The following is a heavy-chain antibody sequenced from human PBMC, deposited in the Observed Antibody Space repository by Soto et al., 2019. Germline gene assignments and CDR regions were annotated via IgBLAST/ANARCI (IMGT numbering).Heavy chain of an antibody. CDR3: ALSSGGSNWFDP. CDR2: IIPIFGTA. V-gene: IGHV1-69*13. D-gene: IGHD2-15*01. J-gene: IGHJ5*02. Sequence: SVKVSCKASGGTFSSYAISWVRQAPGQGLEWMGGIIPIFGTANYAQKFQGRVTITADESTSTAYMELSSLRSEDTAVYYCALSSGGSNWFDPWGKGTLVTVSS. CDR1: GGTFSSYA.